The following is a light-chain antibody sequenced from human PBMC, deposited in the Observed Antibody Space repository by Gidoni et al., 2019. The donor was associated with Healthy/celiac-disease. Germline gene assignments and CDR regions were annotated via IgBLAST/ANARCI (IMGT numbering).Light chain of an antibody. V-gene: IGKV1-39*01. Sequence: DIQMTQSPSSLSASVGDRVTITCRASQSISNYLNWYQQKPGKAPKLLIYAASGLQSGVPSRFSGSGSGTDFTLTISSLQPEDIATYYCQQSYSTLFTFXPXTKVDIK. J-gene: IGKJ3*01. CDR2: AAS. CDR3: QQSYSTLFT. CDR1: QSISNY.